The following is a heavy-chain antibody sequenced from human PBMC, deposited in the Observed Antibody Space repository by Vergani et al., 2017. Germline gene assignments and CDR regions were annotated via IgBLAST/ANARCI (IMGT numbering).Heavy chain of an antibody. V-gene: IGHV3-7*03. Sequence: EVQLVESGGGLVQPGGSLRLSCAASGFTFSSYWMSWVRQAPGKGLEWVANIKQDGSEKYYVDSVKGRFTISRDNAKNSLYLQMNSLRAQDTAVYYCTTDSGGSGSQAYYYYGMDVWGQG. D-gene: IGHD1-26*01. CDR1: GFTFSSYW. CDR3: TTDSGGSGSQAYYYYGMDV. CDR2: IKQDGSEK. J-gene: IGHJ6*02.